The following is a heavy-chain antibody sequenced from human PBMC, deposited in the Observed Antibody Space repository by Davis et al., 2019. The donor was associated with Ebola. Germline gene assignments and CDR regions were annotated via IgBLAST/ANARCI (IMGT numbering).Heavy chain of an antibody. Sequence: GGSLRLSCAASGFTFTNAWMSWVRQAPGKGLEWVGHIKTKTDGGTPEYAAPVKGRFTISRDDSKNTLSLQMNSLKTEDTAVYYCSREVLGRSTGCYTGFCYFYYMDVWGKGTTVTVSS. CDR2: IKTKTDGGTP. CDR3: SREVLGRSTGCYTGFCYFYYMDV. J-gene: IGHJ6*03. CDR1: GFTFTNAW. V-gene: IGHV3-15*01. D-gene: IGHD2-2*02.